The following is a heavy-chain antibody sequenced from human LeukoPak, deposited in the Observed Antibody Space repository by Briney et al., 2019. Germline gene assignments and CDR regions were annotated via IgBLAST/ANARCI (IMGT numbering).Heavy chain of an antibody. CDR3: ARAADRDSFDY. Sequence: GGSLRLSCAASGFTFSSYSMNWVRQAPGEGLEWVSSISSSSSYIYYADSVKGRFTISRDNAKNSLYLQMNSLRAEDTAVYYCARAADRDSFDYWGQGTLVTVYS. V-gene: IGHV3-21*03. CDR1: GFTFSSYS. J-gene: IGHJ4*02. CDR2: ISSSSSYI. D-gene: IGHD1-14*01.